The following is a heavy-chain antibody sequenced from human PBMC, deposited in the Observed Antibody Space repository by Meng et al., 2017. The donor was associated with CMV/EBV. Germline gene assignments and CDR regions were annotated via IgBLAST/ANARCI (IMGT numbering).Heavy chain of an antibody. CDR2: IWYDGSNP. CDR1: LFTYCRSC. CDR3: ANSRYSSSWYSY. D-gene: IGHD6-13*01. J-gene: IGHJ4*02. Sequence: CSASLFTYCRSCIHCVRQAPGKGLEWVAVIWYDGSNPYYADSVKGRFTISRDNSKNTLYLQMNSLRAEDTAVYYCANSRYSSSWYSYWGQGTLVTVSS. V-gene: IGHV3-33*06.